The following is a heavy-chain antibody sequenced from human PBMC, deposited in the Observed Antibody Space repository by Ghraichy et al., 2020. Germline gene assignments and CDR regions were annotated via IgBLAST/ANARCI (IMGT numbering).Heavy chain of an antibody. Sequence: GGSLRLSCAASGFTFSKYAMTWVRQAPGKGLEWVSSISVRGGHTYYADSVKGRFTMSRDNSKNTLYLQMSSLRTDDTAFYYCARSREYCRTTSCYMGDGLDVWGQMSTVTVS. CDR3: ARSREYCRTTSCYMGDGLDV. J-gene: IGHJ6*02. CDR1: GFTFSKYA. V-gene: IGHV3-23*01. D-gene: IGHD2-2*02. CDR2: ISVRGGHT.